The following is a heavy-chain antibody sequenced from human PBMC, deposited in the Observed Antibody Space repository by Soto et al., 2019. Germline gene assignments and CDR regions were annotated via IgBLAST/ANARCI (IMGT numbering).Heavy chain of an antibody. CDR3: ARGGLGSYLLDS. CDR2: IRQDGSEK. D-gene: IGHD3-10*01. J-gene: IGHJ4*02. V-gene: IGHV3-7*02. CDR1: GFSFSKLW. Sequence: HPGGSLRLPCAASGFSFSKLWMSWVRQTPGKGLEWVANIRQDGSEKNYVDSIRGRFTISRDNARNTVYLQMNSLRVEETAVYYCARGGLGSYLLDSWGQGTLVTVSS.